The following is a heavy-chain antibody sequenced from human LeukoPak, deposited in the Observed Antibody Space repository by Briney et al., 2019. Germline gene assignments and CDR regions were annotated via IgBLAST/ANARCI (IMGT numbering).Heavy chain of an antibody. CDR1: GGSISSSSYY. D-gene: IGHD1-26*01. J-gene: IGHJ6*02. CDR2: IYYSGST. Sequence: SETLSLTCTVFGGSISSSSYYWSWIRQPPGKGLEWIGSIYYSGSTYYDPSLKSRVTISVDTSKNQFSLRLSSVTAADTSIYYCARSDSAPGGYYGMDVWGQGTTVTVSS. CDR3: ARSDSAPGGYYGMDV. V-gene: IGHV4-39*01.